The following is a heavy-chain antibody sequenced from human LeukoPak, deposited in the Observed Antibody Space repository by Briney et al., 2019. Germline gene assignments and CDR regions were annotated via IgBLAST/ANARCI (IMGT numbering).Heavy chain of an antibody. V-gene: IGHV3-48*04. CDR1: EFTFVRYA. Sequence: GGSLRLSCAASEFTFVRYAMNWVRQAPGKGLEWVSYISSSSFKIGYADSVKGRFTISRDNSKNSLYLQMDSLRVEETAVYYRVRDPSYGSSWYYYMDVWGKGTTVTVSS. CDR2: ISSSSFKI. CDR3: VRDPSYGSSWYYYMDV. D-gene: IGHD6-13*01. J-gene: IGHJ6*03.